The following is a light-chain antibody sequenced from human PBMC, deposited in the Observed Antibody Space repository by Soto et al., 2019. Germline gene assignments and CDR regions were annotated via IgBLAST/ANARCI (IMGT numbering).Light chain of an antibody. Sequence: EIVLTQSPATLSLSPGERATLSCRASPSVTNFLAWYQQKPGQAPRLLIYDASNRATGIPARFTGSGSGTDFTLTISSLEPEDFALYYCQQRSSWPPGFGQGTRLEIK. J-gene: IGKJ5*01. CDR3: QQRSSWPPG. CDR2: DAS. V-gene: IGKV3-11*01. CDR1: PSVTNF.